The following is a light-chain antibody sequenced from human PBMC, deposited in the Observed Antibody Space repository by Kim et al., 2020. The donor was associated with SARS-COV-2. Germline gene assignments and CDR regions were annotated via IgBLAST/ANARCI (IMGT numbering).Light chain of an antibody. Sequence: RATINCKSSQTVLYNYNNRNYLAWYQKKPGQAPKLLIYWASSRGSGVSDRFSGNGSETDFTLTISSLQAEDGAVYYCQQYYSTPPSFGQGTKLEIK. CDR1: QTVLYNYNNRNY. CDR3: QQYYSTPPS. CDR2: WAS. J-gene: IGKJ2*03. V-gene: IGKV4-1*01.